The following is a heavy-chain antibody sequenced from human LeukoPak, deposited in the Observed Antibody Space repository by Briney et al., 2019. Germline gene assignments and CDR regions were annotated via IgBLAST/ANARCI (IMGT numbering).Heavy chain of an antibody. CDR3: ARVDDILTGYVLVDY. CDR1: GYTFTSYG. CDR2: ISAYNGNT. J-gene: IGHJ4*02. Sequence: ASVKVSCKASGYTFTSYGISWVRQAPGQGLEWMGWISAYNGNTNYAQKLQGRVTVTTDTSTSTAYMELRSLRSDDTAVYYCARVDDILTGYVLVDYWGQGTLVTVSS. V-gene: IGHV1-18*01. D-gene: IGHD3-9*01.